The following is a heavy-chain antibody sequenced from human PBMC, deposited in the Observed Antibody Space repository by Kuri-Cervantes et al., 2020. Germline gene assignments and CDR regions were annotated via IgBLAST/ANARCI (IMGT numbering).Heavy chain of an antibody. D-gene: IGHD6-13*01. V-gene: IGHV3-30*03. CDR1: GFTFSSYG. J-gene: IGHJ6*02. Sequence: GESLKISCAASGFTFSSYGMHWVRQAPGKGLEWVAVISYDGSNKYYADSVKGRFTISRDNSKNTLYLQMNSLRAEDTAVYYCARGSDSSSWYWGTGYYYYYGMDVWGQGTTVTVSS. CDR2: ISYDGSNK. CDR3: ARGSDSSSWYWGTGYYYYYGMDV.